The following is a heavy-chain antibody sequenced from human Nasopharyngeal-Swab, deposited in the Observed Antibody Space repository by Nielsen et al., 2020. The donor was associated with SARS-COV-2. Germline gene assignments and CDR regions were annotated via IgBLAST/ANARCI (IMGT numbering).Heavy chain of an antibody. CDR3: ARLPSPFSSGS. J-gene: IGHJ5*02. D-gene: IGHD3-3*01. Sequence: KVSCKDSGYSFITYWITWVRQLPGKGLEWMGMIAPRDSYTTYSPSFQGHVTISADKSISTAYLQWSSLKASDTAMYYCARLPSPFSSGSWGQGTLVTVSS. CDR1: GYSFITYW. V-gene: IGHV5-10-1*01. CDR2: IAPRDSYT.